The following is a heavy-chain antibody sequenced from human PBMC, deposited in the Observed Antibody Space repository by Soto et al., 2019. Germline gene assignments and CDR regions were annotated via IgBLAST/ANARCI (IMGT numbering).Heavy chain of an antibody. D-gene: IGHD2-8*01. CDR3: AKEQTWSLTQAFEI. CDR2: ISGSGGSP. Sequence: EVPLLESGGGLVQPGGSLRLSCAASGFTFSFYAMNWVRQAPGKGLEWVSTISGSGGSPYYADSVKGRFTISRDNSKNTLYLQMNSLRAEDTAVYYCAKEQTWSLTQAFEIWGQGTMVTVSS. V-gene: IGHV3-23*01. CDR1: GFTFSFYA. J-gene: IGHJ3*02.